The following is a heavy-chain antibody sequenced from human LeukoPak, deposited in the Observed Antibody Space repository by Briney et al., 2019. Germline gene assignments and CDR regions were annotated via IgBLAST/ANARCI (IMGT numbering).Heavy chain of an antibody. CDR1: GFTFRDFA. Sequence: GGSLRLSCAASGFTFRDFAMNWVRQAPGKGLEWASIISRSGEISYHANSVTGRSTISRDNSKSTLYLQMNSLKAEDTAVYFCAKSDDNSNFHLTGYLDYWGQGTLVSVSS. CDR2: ISRSGEIS. V-gene: IGHV3-23*01. D-gene: IGHD3-22*01. J-gene: IGHJ4*02. CDR3: AKSDDNSNFHLTGYLDY.